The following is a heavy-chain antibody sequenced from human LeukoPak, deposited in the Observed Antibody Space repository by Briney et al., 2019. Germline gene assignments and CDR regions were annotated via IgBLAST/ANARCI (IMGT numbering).Heavy chain of an antibody. CDR3: ARGTNYGDY. J-gene: IGHJ4*02. CDR2: ITGSSDYI. Sequence: PGGSLRLSCAASGFTFSSYAMSWVRQAPGKGLEWVSSITGSSDYIYYADSVKGRFTISRDNAKNSLFLHMSSLRAEDTAVYYCARGTNYGDYWGQGNLVTVSS. CDR1: GFTFSSYA. V-gene: IGHV3-21*01. D-gene: IGHD1-7*01.